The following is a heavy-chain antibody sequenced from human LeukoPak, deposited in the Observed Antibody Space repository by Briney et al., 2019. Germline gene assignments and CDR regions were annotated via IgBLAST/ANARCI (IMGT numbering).Heavy chain of an antibody. J-gene: IGHJ2*01. D-gene: IGHD3-9*01. Sequence: SETLSLTCTVSGDSISSHYWSWIRQPPGKGLEWIGYIYDSGSTNYNPSLKSRVTISVDTSKNQFSLKLSSVAAADTAVYYCARVVRYYDILTGYFASWYFDLWGRGTLVTVSS. CDR3: ARVVRYYDILTGYFASWYFDL. CDR2: IYDSGST. V-gene: IGHV4-59*11. CDR1: GDSISSHY.